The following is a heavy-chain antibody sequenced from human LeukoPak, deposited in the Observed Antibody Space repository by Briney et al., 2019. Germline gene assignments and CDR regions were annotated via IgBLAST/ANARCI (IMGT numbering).Heavy chain of an antibody. CDR1: GFTFSSYA. J-gene: IGHJ4*02. Sequence: PGGSLRLSCAASGFTFSSYAMSWVRQAPGKGLEWVSAITGSDLSTYYADSVKGRFTISRDNSKNTLYLQMNSLRAEDTAVYYCARSRYSSGRGAFEYWGQGTLVTVSS. D-gene: IGHD6-19*01. CDR2: ITGSDLST. CDR3: ARSRYSSGRGAFEY. V-gene: IGHV3-23*01.